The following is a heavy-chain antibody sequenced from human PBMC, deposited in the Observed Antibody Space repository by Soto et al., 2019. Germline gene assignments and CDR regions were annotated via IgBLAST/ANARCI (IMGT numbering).Heavy chain of an antibody. V-gene: IGHV1-18*01. Sequence: ASVKVSCKASGYTFTSYGISWVRQAPGQGLEWMGWISAYNGNTNYAQKLQGRVTLTTDTSTSTAYMELRSLRSDDTAVYYCARDSREIVVLDPWGQGTLVTVSS. CDR2: ISAYNGNT. J-gene: IGHJ5*02. D-gene: IGHD2-15*01. CDR3: ARDSREIVVLDP. CDR1: GYTFTSYG.